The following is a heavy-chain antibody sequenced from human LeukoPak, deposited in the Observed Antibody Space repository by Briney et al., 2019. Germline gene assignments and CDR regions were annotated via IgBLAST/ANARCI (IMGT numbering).Heavy chain of an antibody. D-gene: IGHD5-24*01. CDR3: ARDAGGGIQLWYDF. J-gene: IGHJ4*02. CDR1: GFTVSSNY. V-gene: IGHV3-53*01. CDR2: IYSGGST. Sequence: PGGSLRLSCAASGFTVSSNYMSWVREAPGKGREGVSVIYSGGSTYYADSVKGRFTISRDNSKNTLYLQMNSLRAEDTAVYYCARDAGGGIQLWYDFWGQGTLVIVSS.